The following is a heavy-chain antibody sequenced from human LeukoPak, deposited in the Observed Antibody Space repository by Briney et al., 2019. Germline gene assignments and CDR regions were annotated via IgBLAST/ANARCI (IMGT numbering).Heavy chain of an antibody. CDR2: ISGSGGST. D-gene: IGHD2-15*01. J-gene: IGHJ4*02. Sequence: PGGSLRLSCAASGFTFSSYAMSWVRQAPGRGLEWVSAISGSGGSTYYADSVKGRFTISRDNSKNTLYLQMNSLRAEDTAVYYCAKGYCSGGSCYPGGFDYWGQGTLVTVPS. CDR3: AKGYCSGGSCYPGGFDY. V-gene: IGHV3-23*01. CDR1: GFTFSSYA.